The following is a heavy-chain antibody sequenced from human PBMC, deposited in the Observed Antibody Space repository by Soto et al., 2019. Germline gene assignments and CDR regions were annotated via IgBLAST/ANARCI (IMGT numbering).Heavy chain of an antibody. Sequence: SETLSLTCTVSGGSISSYYWSWIRQPPGKGLEWIGYIYYSGSTNYNPSPKSRVTISVDTSKNQFSLKLSSVTAADTAVYYCARHVGDGDGLIDYWGQGTLVTVSS. CDR3: ARHVGDGDGLIDY. CDR1: GGSISSYY. J-gene: IGHJ4*02. V-gene: IGHV4-59*08. CDR2: IYYSGST. D-gene: IGHD4-17*01.